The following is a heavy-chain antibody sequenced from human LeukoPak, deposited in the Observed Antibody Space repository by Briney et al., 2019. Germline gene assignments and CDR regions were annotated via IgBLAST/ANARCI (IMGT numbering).Heavy chain of an antibody. Sequence: SETLSLTCTVSGGSISSYYWSWIRQPAGKGLEWIGRIYTSGSTNYNPSLKSRVTISVDKSKNQFSLELNSVTAADTAVYYCARGNDYGGNHFDYWGQGTLVTVSS. CDR1: GGSISSYY. V-gene: IGHV4-4*07. J-gene: IGHJ4*02. CDR3: ARGNDYGGNHFDY. CDR2: IYTSGST. D-gene: IGHD4-23*01.